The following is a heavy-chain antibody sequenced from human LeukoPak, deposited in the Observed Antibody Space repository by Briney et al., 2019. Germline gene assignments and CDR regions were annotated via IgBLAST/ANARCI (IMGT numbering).Heavy chain of an antibody. D-gene: IGHD6-6*01. CDR2: ISGSGGST. CDR1: GFTVSGSY. V-gene: IGHV3-23*01. Sequence: GGSLRLSCAASGFTVSGSYMSWVRQAPGKGLEWVSAISGSGGSTYYADSVKGRFTISRDNSKNTLYLQMNSLRAEDTAVYYCAKGYGSSDWFDPWGQGTLVTVSS. CDR3: AKGYGSSDWFDP. J-gene: IGHJ5*02.